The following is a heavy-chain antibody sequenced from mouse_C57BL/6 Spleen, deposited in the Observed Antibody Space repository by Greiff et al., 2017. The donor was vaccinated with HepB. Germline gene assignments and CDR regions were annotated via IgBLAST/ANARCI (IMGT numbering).Heavy chain of an antibody. CDR1: GYTFTSYW. Sequence: VQLQQPGAELVMPGASVKLSCKASGYTFTSYWMHWVKQRPGQGLEWIGEIDPSDSYTNYNQKFKGKSTLTVDKSSSTAYMQLSSLTSEDSAVYYCARSGGPGTSFDYWGQGTTLTVSS. CDR2: IDPSDSYT. V-gene: IGHV1-69*01. D-gene: IGHD4-1*01. J-gene: IGHJ2*01. CDR3: ARSGGPGTSFDY.